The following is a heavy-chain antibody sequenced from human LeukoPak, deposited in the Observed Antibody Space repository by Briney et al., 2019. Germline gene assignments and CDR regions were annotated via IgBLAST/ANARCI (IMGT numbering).Heavy chain of an antibody. CDR3: ARGYYSLGYFDY. D-gene: IGHD3-22*01. CDR2: ISSSNHAI. J-gene: IGHJ4*02. V-gene: IGHV3-48*02. Sequence: GGSLRLSCAASGFTFSSYSMSWVRQAPGKGLEWLSYISSSNHAIYYADSVKGRFTISRDNAKNSLFLQMNSLRDEDTAVYYCARGYYSLGYFDYWGQGALVTVSS. CDR1: GFTFSSYS.